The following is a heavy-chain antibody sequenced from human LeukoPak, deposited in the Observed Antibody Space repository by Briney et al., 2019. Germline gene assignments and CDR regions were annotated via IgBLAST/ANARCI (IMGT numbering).Heavy chain of an antibody. J-gene: IGHJ5*02. CDR2: IDGYADNT. Sequence: PGVSLRLSCAASGFTFSNYAMTWVRQAAGQGLQWVSAIDGYADNTYYADSVKGRFTISRDNAQSTLSLQMTSLRVEDTGVYYCAKDPVVRTSGWYRNWFDRWGRGTLVTVSS. D-gene: IGHD6-19*01. V-gene: IGHV3-23*01. CDR1: GFTFSNYA. CDR3: AKDPVVRTSGWYRNWFDR.